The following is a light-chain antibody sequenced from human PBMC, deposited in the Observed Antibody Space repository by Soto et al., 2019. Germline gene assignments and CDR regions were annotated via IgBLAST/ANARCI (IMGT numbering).Light chain of an antibody. CDR3: QQRYDWPLT. Sequence: EIVLTQSPATLSLSPGERATLSCRASQTVYNYLVWYQQRPGQAPRLLISDASNRATGIPARFSGSASGTDFPLTINSLEPEDLAIYFCQQRYDWPLTFGGGSKIEMK. J-gene: IGKJ4*01. V-gene: IGKV3-11*01. CDR2: DAS. CDR1: QTVYNY.